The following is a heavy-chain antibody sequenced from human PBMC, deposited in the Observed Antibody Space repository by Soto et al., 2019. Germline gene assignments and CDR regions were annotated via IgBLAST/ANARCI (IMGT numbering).Heavy chain of an antibody. CDR2: IYWDDDK. CDR3: AHRGPNYYGSGTHAFDI. Sequence: QITLKESGPTLVKPTQTLTLTCTFSGFSLSTSGVGVGWIRQPPGKALEWLALIYWDDDKRYSPSLNSRLTITQDTSKNQVVLTMTNMEPVDTATYYCAHRGPNYYGSGTHAFDIWGQGTMVTVSS. V-gene: IGHV2-5*02. J-gene: IGHJ3*02. CDR1: GFSLSTSGVG. D-gene: IGHD3-10*01.